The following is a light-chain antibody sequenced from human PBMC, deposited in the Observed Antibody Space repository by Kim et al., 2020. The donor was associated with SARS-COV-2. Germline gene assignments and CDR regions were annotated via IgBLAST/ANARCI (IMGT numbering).Light chain of an antibody. V-gene: IGKV3-15*01. Sequence: PGERATPSCRASQTINNKLVWYQQKPGQAPRLLIYDATTRATGVPARFIGSGSETDFTLTISSLQSEDFAVYYCQQSYDWPPLTFGQGTKVDIK. J-gene: IGKJ1*01. CDR2: DAT. CDR3: QQSYDWPPLT. CDR1: QTINNK.